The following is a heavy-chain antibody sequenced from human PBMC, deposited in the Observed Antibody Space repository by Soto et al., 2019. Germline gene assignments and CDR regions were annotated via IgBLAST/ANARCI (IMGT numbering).Heavy chain of an antibody. J-gene: IGHJ6*04. D-gene: IGHD2-21*01. CDR2: ISTSGANT. CDR1: GFTFSSFP. CDR3: AKSLWRAETLYSFDV. Sequence: EVQLLESGGGLVQPGGSLRLSCAASGFTFSSFPMSWVRQPPGKGLEWVSTISTSGANTHYADSVKGRITISRYNSKKSLYLLPNSLGAPATALYYCAKSLWRAETLYSFDVWGKGTMVIVSS. V-gene: IGHV3-23*01.